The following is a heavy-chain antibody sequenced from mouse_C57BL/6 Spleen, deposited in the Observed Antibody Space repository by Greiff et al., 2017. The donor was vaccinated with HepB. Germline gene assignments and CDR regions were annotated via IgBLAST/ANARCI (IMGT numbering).Heavy chain of an antibody. CDR1: GFTFTDYY. Sequence: DVQLVESGGGLVQPGGSLSLSCAASGFTFTDYYMSWVRQPPGKALEWLGFIRNKANGYTTEYSASVKGRFTISRDNSQSILYLQMNALRAEDSATYYCARSPPDSNYVGWFAYWSEGTLVTVSA. V-gene: IGHV7-3*01. CDR3: ARSPPDSNYVGWFAY. J-gene: IGHJ3*01. CDR2: IRNKANGYTT. D-gene: IGHD2-5*01.